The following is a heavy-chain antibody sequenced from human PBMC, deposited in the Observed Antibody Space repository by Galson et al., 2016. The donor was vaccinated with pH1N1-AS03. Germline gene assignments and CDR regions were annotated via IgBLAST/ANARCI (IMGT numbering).Heavy chain of an antibody. CDR3: ASSRIAAHTYYYHGIDV. CDR1: GHIFANYW. Sequence: QSGAEVKKPGESLKISCKGSGHIFANYWIGWVRQTPGKGLEWVGLIYPGDSDTRYSPSFHGQVTISADKSLSTAYLQWSSLKASDTAMYYCASSRIAAHTYYYHGIDVWGQGTTVTVSS. V-gene: IGHV5-51*01. D-gene: IGHD6-6*01. CDR2: IYPGDSDT. J-gene: IGHJ6*02.